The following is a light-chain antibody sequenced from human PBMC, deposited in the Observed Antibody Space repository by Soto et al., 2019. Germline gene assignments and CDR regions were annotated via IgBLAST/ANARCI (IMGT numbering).Light chain of an antibody. Sequence: ILLTQNPPTLSSFQGDTVTVSCVASQSVSSSYLALYQQKPGLAPRLIIYDASSRATGIPDRFSGSGSGTDFTLTISRLEPEDFAVYYCQQDGSSLWTFGQGTIVAIK. V-gene: IGKV3D-20*01. CDR2: DAS. CDR1: QSVSSSY. CDR3: QQDGSSLWT. J-gene: IGKJ1*01.